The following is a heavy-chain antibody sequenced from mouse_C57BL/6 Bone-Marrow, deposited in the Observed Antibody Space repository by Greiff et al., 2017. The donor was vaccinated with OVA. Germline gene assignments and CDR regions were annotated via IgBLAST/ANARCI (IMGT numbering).Heavy chain of an antibody. CDR3: ARYPLLRLWYFDV. D-gene: IGHD1-2*01. CDR1: GFTFTDYY. J-gene: IGHJ1*03. V-gene: IGHV7-3*01. CDR2: IRNKASGFTT. Sequence: EVKLVESGGGLVQPGGSLSLSCAASGFTFTDYYMSWVRQPPGQALEWLGFIRNKASGFTTEYSASVKGRFTISRDNSQSILYLQMNALRAEDSATYDCARYPLLRLWYFDVWGTGTTVTVSS.